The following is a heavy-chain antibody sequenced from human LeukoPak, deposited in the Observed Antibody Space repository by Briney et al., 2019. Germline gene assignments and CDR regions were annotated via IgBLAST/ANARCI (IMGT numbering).Heavy chain of an antibody. Sequence: ASVKVSCKASGYTFTSYSISWVRQAPGQGLEWMGWISTYNGNTNYAQKLQGRVTMTTDTSTSTTYMDLRNLRSDDTAVYFCARESPYYYGSGSDAFDIWGQGTMVTVSS. J-gene: IGHJ3*02. V-gene: IGHV1-18*04. CDR1: GYTFTSYS. D-gene: IGHD3-10*01. CDR2: ISTYNGNT. CDR3: ARESPYYYGSGSDAFDI.